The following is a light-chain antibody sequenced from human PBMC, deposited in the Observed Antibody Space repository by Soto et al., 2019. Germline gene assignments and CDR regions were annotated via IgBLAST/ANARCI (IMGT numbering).Light chain of an antibody. V-gene: IGKV3-20*01. J-gene: IGKJ5*01. CDR2: DAS. CDR1: RTVSNNF. Sequence: EIVLTQSPGTLSLSPGESATLSCRASRTVSNNFLVWYHQKPGQAPRLLIYDASNRATGIPDRFSGSGSGTDFTLTISRLEPEDFGIYYCRQYGGSFVTFGQGTRLEIK. CDR3: RQYGGSFVT.